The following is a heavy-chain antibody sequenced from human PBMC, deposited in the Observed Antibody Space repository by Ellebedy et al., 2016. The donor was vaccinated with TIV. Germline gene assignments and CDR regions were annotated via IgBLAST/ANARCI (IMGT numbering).Heavy chain of an antibody. CDR3: STSFYYDSSGTKHFDL. CDR1: GFPFSTYA. CDR2: ICHDGSKK. Sequence: GESLKISCAASGFPFSTYAVHWVRQAPGKGLEWVAVICHDGSKKFYAASVKGLFTISRNNSKNTLYLEMSSLRAEDTALYYCSTSFYYDSSGTKHFDLWGRGTLVSVSS. J-gene: IGHJ2*01. V-gene: IGHV3-33*01. D-gene: IGHD3-22*01.